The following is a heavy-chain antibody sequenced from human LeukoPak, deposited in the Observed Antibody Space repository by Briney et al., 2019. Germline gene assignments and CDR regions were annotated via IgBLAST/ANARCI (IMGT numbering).Heavy chain of an antibody. J-gene: IGHJ4*02. CDR2: ISSSGTTT. Sequence: AGGSLRLFCAASGFSFSVYEMHWVRQAPGKGLEWISDISSSGTTTYYADSVKGRFTISRDNTKNSLYLQMNRLRVEDTAIYYCTTLTVASNFDYWGQGTLVTVSS. CDR3: TTLTVASNFDY. D-gene: IGHD6-19*01. V-gene: IGHV3-48*03. CDR1: GFSFSVYE.